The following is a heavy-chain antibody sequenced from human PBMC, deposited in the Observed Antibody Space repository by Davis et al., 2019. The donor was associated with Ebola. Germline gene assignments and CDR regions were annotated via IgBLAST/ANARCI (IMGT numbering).Heavy chain of an antibody. D-gene: IGHD3-9*01. J-gene: IGHJ5*02. CDR3: AKSHVLRYFDWLKEPGTFDP. Sequence: PSETLSLTCTVSGGSISSCYWSWIRQPAGKGLEWIGRIYTSGSTNYNPSLKSRVTMSVDTSKNQFSLKLSSVTAADTAVYYCAKSHVLRYFDWLKEPGTFDPWGQGTLVTVSS. CDR2: IYTSGST. CDR1: GGSISSCY. V-gene: IGHV4-4*07.